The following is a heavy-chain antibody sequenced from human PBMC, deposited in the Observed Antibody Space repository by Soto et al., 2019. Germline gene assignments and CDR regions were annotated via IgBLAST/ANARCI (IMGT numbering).Heavy chain of an antibody. V-gene: IGHV1-46*01. D-gene: IGHD5-12*01. CDR1: GYTFTSYY. Sequence: QVQLVQSGAEVKKPGASVKVSCKASGYTFTSYYMHWVRQAPGQGLEWMGIINPSGGSTSYAQKFQGRVTMTRDTSTSTVYMELSSLRSEDTAVYYCARGGERWLQLLPYFDYWGQGTLGTVSS. CDR2: INPSGGST. J-gene: IGHJ4*02. CDR3: ARGGERWLQLLPYFDY.